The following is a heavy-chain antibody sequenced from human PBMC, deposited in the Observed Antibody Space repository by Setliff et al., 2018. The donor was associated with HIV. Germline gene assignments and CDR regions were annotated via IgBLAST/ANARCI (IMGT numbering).Heavy chain of an antibody. CDR2: IEQDGSEK. J-gene: IGHJ6*03. V-gene: IGHV3-7*03. CDR3: ARVVDTSGGYWGSFYRYMDV. Sequence: GGSLRLSCAASDFSLSYYRMNWVRQAPGQGLEWVANIEQDGSEKYYVDSVKGRFTISRDNTKNSLYLQMDSLRAEDKAVYYCARVVDTSGGYWGSFYRYMDVWGKGTTVTVSS. CDR1: DFSLSYYR. D-gene: IGHD3-10*01.